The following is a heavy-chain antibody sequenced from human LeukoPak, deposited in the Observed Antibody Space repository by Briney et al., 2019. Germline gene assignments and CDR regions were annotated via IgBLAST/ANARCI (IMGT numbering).Heavy chain of an antibody. Sequence: GASVKVSCKTSGYTFTTYGLSWVRQAPGQGLEWMGGIIPIFGTANYAQKFQGRVTITADKSTSTAYMELSSLRSEDTAVYYCARELPSGPFDYWGQGTLVTVSS. CDR3: ARELPSGPFDY. CDR2: IIPIFGTA. J-gene: IGHJ4*02. D-gene: IGHD2-15*01. V-gene: IGHV1-69*06. CDR1: GYTFTTYG.